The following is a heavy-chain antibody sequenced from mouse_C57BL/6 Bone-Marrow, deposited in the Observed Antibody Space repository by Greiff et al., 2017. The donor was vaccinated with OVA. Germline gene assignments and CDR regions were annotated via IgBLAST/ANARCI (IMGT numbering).Heavy chain of an antibody. CDR2: IDPEDGDT. CDR1: GFNIKDYY. J-gene: IGHJ3*01. CDR3: TDGSSFAWFAY. V-gene: IGHV14-1*01. Sequence: EVQLQQSGAELVRPGASVKLSCTASGFNIKDYYMHWVKQRPEQGLEWIGRIDPEDGDTEYAPKFQGKATMTADTSSNTAYLQLSSLTSEDTAVYYCTDGSSFAWFAYWGQGTLVTVSA. D-gene: IGHD1-1*01.